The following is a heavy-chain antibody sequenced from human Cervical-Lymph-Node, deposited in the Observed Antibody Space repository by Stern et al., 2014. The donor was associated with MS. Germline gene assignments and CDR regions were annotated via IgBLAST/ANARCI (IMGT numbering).Heavy chain of an antibody. J-gene: IGHJ6*02. CDR2: IIHTIGTT. CDR1: GGTFSSYA. Sequence: QVQLGQSGAEVKMPGSSVKGSCKASGGTFSSYAISWGRQAAGQGLECMGGIIHTIGTTNYAQKVQGKITMTADKSTGPANTGRSSLRSEDPAVYYCARGELKEGLVRGMYVWGQGTTVPVSS. V-gene: IGHV1-69*06. D-gene: IGHD1-26*01. CDR3: ARGELKEGLVRGMYV.